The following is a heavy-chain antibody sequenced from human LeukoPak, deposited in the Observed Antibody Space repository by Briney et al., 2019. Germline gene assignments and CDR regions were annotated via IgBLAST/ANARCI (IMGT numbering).Heavy chain of an antibody. CDR1: GGSISSYY. J-gene: IGHJ6*03. V-gene: IGHV4-59*01. CDR2: IYYSGST. CDR3: ARAVTGYYSYYYMDV. Sequence: PSETLSLTCTVSGGSISSYYWSWIRQPPGKGLEWIGYIYYSGSTNYNPSLKSRVTISVDTSKNQFSLKLSSVTAADTAVYYCARAVTGYYSYYYMDVWGKGTTVTVSS. D-gene: IGHD2-21*02.